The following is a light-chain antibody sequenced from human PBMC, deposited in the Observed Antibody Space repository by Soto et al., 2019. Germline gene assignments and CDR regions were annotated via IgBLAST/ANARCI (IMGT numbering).Light chain of an antibody. J-gene: IGKJ4*01. CDR2: DTS. CDR3: QQYVSSPLT. CDR1: QSVSSSS. V-gene: IGKV3-20*01. Sequence: EIVLTQSPGTLSLSPGERATLSCRASQSVSSSSLAWYQQKPGQAPRLLIYDTSSSATGIPDRFSGSGSGTDFTLTISRLEPEDFAVYYCQQYVSSPLTFGGGTKVEIK.